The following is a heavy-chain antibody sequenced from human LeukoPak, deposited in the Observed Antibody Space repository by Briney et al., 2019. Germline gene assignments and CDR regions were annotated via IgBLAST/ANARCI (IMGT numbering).Heavy chain of an antibody. CDR2: MNPNSGNT. J-gene: IGHJ5*02. D-gene: IGHD3-10*01. V-gene: IGHV1-8*01. Sequence: ASVKVSCKASGYTFTSYDINWVRQATGQGLEWMGWMNPNSGNTGYAQKFQGRVTMTRNTSISTAYMELSSLRSEDTAVYYCARAAELLWFGEPGVCWFGPWGQGTLVTVSS. CDR3: ARAAELLWFGEPGVCWFGP. CDR1: GYTFTSYD.